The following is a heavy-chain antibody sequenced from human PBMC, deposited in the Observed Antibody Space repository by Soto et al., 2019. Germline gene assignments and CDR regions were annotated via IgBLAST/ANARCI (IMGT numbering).Heavy chain of an antibody. CDR2: IYDSGNT. J-gene: IGHJ4*02. Sequence: PSETLSLTWAVSGGSISGTTYSWSWIRQPPGKGLEWIGYIYDSGNTYYNPSLKSQFSISVDRSKNQFSLKLSSVTAADTAVYYCARGQGAAAGHSNFDYWGQGALVTVSS. CDR3: ARGQGAAAGHSNFDY. CDR1: GGSISGTTYS. D-gene: IGHD6-13*01. V-gene: IGHV4-30-2*01.